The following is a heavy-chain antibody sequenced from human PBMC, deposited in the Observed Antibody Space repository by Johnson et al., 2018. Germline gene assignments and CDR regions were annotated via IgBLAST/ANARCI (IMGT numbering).Heavy chain of an antibody. Sequence: VQLQESGGGLVQPGGSLRLSCAASGFAFNSHALSWVRQAPGKGLEWVSTISGTGITTYYADSGKGRFTISRANSKNTRYVQMNSLRDVDTAVYYCAQTHSWNEARAFDIWGQGTMVTVSS. CDR3: AQTHSWNEARAFDI. J-gene: IGHJ3*02. CDR1: GFAFNSHA. D-gene: IGHD1-20*01. V-gene: IGHV3-23*01. CDR2: ISGTGITT.